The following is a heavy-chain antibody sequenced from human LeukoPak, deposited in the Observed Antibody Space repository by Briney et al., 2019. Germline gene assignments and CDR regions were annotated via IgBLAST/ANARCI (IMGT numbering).Heavy chain of an antibody. Sequence: PGGSLRLSCAASGFTFSSYGMHWVRQAPGKGLEWVAFIRYDGSNKYYADSVKGRFTISRDSSKNTLYLQMNSLRAEDTAVYYCAKDSRDFWSGYPGLYWGQGTLVTVSS. V-gene: IGHV3-30*02. D-gene: IGHD3-3*01. J-gene: IGHJ4*02. CDR3: AKDSRDFWSGYPGLY. CDR2: IRYDGSNK. CDR1: GFTFSSYG.